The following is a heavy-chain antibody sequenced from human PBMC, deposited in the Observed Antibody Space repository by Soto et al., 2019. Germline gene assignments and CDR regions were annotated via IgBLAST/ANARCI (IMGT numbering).Heavy chain of an antibody. CDR2: MNPNSGGT. V-gene: IGHV1-8*01. Sequence: QVQLVQSGAEVKSPGASVKVSCKASGYTFTSYDINWVRQATGQGFEWMGWMNPNSGGTRYVQKFXGXVXMXXDTSISTAYMELSSLTSEDTAVYYCARGPTGMIDYWGQGTLVTVSS. J-gene: IGHJ4*02. CDR1: GYTFTSYD. CDR3: ARGPTGMIDY.